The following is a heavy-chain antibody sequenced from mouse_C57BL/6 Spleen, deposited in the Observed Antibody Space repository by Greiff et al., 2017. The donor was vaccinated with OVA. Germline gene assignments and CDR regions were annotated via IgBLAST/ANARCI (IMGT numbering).Heavy chain of an antibody. CDR2: INPSNGGT. CDR1: GYTFTSYW. V-gene: IGHV1-53*01. D-gene: IGHD2-4*01. CDR3: ARSGLRPRDYFDY. J-gene: IGHJ2*01. Sequence: QVQLQQSGTELVKPGASVKLSCKASGYTFTSYWMHWVKQRPGQGLEWIGNINPSNGGTNYNEKFKSKATLTVDKSSSTAYMQLSSLTSEYSAVYYCARSGLRPRDYFDYWGQGTTLTVSS.